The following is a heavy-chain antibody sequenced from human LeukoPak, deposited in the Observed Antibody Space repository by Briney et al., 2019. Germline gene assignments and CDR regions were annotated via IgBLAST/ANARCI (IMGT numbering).Heavy chain of an antibody. V-gene: IGHV3-30*04. CDR2: ISYDGGKK. J-gene: IGHJ6*02. CDR1: GFMFSNHA. Sequence: GGSLRLSYAASGFMFSNHAVHWVRQAPGKGLEWVAVISYDGGKKYYADSVKGRIIISRDNSKKTLYLQMNSLRPEDTAVYYCARDPAAGTRDYYALDVWGQGTTVTVSS. D-gene: IGHD6-13*01. CDR3: ARDPAAGTRDYYALDV.